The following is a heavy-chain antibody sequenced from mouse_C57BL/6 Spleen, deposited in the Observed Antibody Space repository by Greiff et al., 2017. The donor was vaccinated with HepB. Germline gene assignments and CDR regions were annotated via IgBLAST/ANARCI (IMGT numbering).Heavy chain of an antibody. D-gene: IGHD1-1*01. V-gene: IGHV5-9*01. CDR2: ISGGGGNT. CDR3: ARKDYYYGSRDWYFDV. Sequence: EVKLMESGGGLVKPGGSLKLSCAASGFTFSSYTMSWVRQTPEKRLEWVATISGGGGNTYYPDSVKGRFTISRDNAKNTLYLQMSSLRSEATALYYCARKDYYYGSRDWYFDVWGTGTTVTVSS. CDR1: GFTFSSYT. J-gene: IGHJ1*03.